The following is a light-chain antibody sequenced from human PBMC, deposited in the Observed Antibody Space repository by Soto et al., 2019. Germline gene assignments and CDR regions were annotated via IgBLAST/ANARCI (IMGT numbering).Light chain of an antibody. J-gene: IGLJ2*01. CDR1: SGHSSYA. Sequence: QLVLTQSPSASASLGASVKLTCTLSSGHSSYAIAWHQQQPEKGPRYLMKLNSDGSHSKGDGIPDRFSGSSSGAERYLTISSLQSEDEADYYCQTWGTGIQVXXGXTKLXVL. CDR2: LNSDGSH. CDR3: QTWGTGIQV. V-gene: IGLV4-69*01.